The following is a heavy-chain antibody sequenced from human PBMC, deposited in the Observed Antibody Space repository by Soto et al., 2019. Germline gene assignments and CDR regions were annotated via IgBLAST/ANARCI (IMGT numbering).Heavy chain of an antibody. D-gene: IGHD1-26*01. J-gene: IGHJ4*02. Sequence: PGGSLRLSCAASGFTFSSYAMSWVRQAPGKGLEYVSAISSNGGSTYYADSVKGRFTISRDNSKNTLYLQMSSLRAEDTAVYFCVTPSGKARNWELLGSFDYWGQGTLVTVLL. V-gene: IGHV3-64D*08. CDR1: GFTFSSYA. CDR2: ISSNGGST. CDR3: VTPSGKARNWELLGSFDY.